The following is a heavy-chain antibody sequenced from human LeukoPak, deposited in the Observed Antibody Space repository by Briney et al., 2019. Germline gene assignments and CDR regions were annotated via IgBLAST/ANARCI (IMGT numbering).Heavy chain of an antibody. J-gene: IGHJ3*02. CDR1: GFTFRNFA. CDR2: VSGSGGCT. D-gene: IGHD3-22*01. Sequence: GGSLRLSCAASGFTFRNFAMSWVRQAPGKGLEWVSTVSGSGGCTYYADSVKGRFTISRDNSKNTLYLQMNSLRAEDTAVYYCAKSRGSGGYYGGAFDIWGQGTMVTVSS. CDR3: AKSRGSGGYYGGAFDI. V-gene: IGHV3-23*01.